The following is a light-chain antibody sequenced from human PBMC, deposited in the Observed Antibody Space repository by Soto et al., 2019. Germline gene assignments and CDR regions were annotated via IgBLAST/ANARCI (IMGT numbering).Light chain of an antibody. J-gene: IGKJ1*01. CDR2: AAS. CDR1: QGISSY. V-gene: IGKV1-39*01. Sequence: DIQLTQSPSFLSASVGDRVTITCRASQGISSYLAWYQQKPGKAPKLLIYAASNVQSGVPSRFSGSGSGTDFTLTISSLQPEDFATYFCQQSYSTPPWTFGQGTKVDIK. CDR3: QQSYSTPPWT.